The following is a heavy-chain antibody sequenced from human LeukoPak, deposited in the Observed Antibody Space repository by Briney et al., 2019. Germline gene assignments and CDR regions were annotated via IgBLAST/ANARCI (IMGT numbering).Heavy chain of an antibody. CDR3: ARGGGYSYGSFDY. V-gene: IGHV3-74*03. CDR1: GFSFSATW. J-gene: IGHJ4*02. Sequence: GGSLRLSCAASGFSFSATWMHWVRQSPGKGLVWVARITSDGFSTTYAESVKGRFTISRDNAKNTLYLQMNSLRAEDTAVYYCARGGGYSYGSFDYWGQGTLVTVSS. D-gene: IGHD5-18*01. CDR2: ITSDGFST.